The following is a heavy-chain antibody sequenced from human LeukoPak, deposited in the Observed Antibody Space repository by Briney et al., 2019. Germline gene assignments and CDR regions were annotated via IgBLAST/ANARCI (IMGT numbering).Heavy chain of an antibody. J-gene: IGHJ6*03. Sequence: PGGSLRLSCAASGFTFSSYALSWVRQAPGKGLEWVSAISGSGGSTYYADSVKDRFTISRDNSKNTLYLQMNSLRAEDTAVYYCAKASYYYDSSGYQVWDYYYMDVWGKGTTVTVSS. CDR1: GFTFSSYA. V-gene: IGHV3-23*01. CDR3: AKASYYYDSSGYQVWDYYYMDV. D-gene: IGHD3-22*01. CDR2: ISGSGGST.